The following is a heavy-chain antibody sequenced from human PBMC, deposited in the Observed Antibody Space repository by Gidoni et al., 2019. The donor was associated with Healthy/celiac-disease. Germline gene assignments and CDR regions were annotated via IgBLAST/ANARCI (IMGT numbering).Heavy chain of an antibody. J-gene: IGHJ6*02. V-gene: IGHV1-18*01. D-gene: IGHD4-4*01. CDR3: ARGVTTERGPYYYYGMDV. CDR2: ISTYNGNT. CDR1: GYTFTSYG. Sequence: QVQLVPSGAAVKQPGASVKVSSNASGYTFTSYGINWVRQAPRQGLEWMGWISTYNGNTNYAQKHQGRVTMTTDTYTSTAYMELRSLRSDDTAVYYCARGVTTERGPYYYYGMDVWGQGTTVTVSS.